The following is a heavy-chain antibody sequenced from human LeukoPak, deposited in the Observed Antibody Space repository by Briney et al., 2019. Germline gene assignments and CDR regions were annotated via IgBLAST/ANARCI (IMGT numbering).Heavy chain of an antibody. CDR2: NRSKANSYAT. CDR3: TSMPWGSFLI. Sequence: PGWSLRLSCAASGFTLSGSAMHWVRPASGKGLEWVGLNRSKANSYATAYAASVKGRFTISRDDSKNTAYLQMNSLKTEDTAVYYFTSMPWGSFLIWGQGTLVTVSS. CDR1: GFTLSGSA. J-gene: IGHJ4*02. D-gene: IGHD3-16*02. V-gene: IGHV3-73*01.